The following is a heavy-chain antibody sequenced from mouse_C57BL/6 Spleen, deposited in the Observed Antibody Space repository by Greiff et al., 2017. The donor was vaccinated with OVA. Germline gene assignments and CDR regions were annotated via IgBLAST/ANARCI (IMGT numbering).Heavy chain of an antibody. D-gene: IGHD2-4*01. V-gene: IGHV5-4*01. J-gene: IGHJ4*01. Sequence: EVQLKESGGGLVKPGGSLKLSCAASGFTFSSYAMSWVRQTPEKRLEWVATISDGGSYTYYPDNVKGRFTISRDNAKNNLYLQMSHLKSEDTAMYYCAREGGDYDDFPYAMDYWGQGTSVTVSS. CDR1: GFTFSSYA. CDR2: ISDGGSYT. CDR3: AREGGDYDDFPYAMDY.